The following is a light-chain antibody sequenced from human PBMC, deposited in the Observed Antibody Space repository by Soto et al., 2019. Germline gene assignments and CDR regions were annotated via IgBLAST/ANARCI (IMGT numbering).Light chain of an antibody. J-gene: IGKJ2*01. Sequence: DIQMTQSPSSVLASEEDGVTIICRGRQVIGSGLAWYQQKPGKAPKLLIYPASSLQSGVPSRFSGSESGTDFTLTISCLQPEDFATYYCQQAKSFPHTFGQGTKLEIK. CDR2: PAS. CDR1: QVIGSG. V-gene: IGKV1-12*01. CDR3: QQAKSFPHT.